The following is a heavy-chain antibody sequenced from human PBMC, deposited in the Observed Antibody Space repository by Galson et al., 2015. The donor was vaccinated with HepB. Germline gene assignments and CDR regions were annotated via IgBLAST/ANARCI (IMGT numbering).Heavy chain of an antibody. CDR1: GYTFTSSG. CDR2: ISTYSGNT. V-gene: IGHV1-18*01. Sequence: SVKVSCKASGYTFTSSGISWVRQAPGQGLEWMGWISTYSGNTNYAQKLLDRVTMTTDTSTTTAYMELRSLRSDDTAMYYCARRDRGTYAMDVWGQGTTVTVSS. D-gene: IGHD1-26*01. J-gene: IGHJ6*02. CDR3: ARRDRGTYAMDV.